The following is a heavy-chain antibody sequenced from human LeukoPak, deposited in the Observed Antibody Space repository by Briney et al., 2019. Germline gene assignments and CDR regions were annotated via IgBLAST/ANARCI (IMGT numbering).Heavy chain of an antibody. CDR1: GGSFSGYY. D-gene: IGHD6-6*01. V-gene: IGHV4-34*01. CDR3: ARPQLDAFDI. J-gene: IGHJ3*02. CDR2: INHSGST. Sequence: LETLSLTCAVYGGSFSGYYWSWIRQPPVKGLEWIGEINHSGSTNYNPSLKSRVTISVDTSKNQFSLKLSSVTAADTAVYYCARPQLDAFDIWGQGTMVTVSS.